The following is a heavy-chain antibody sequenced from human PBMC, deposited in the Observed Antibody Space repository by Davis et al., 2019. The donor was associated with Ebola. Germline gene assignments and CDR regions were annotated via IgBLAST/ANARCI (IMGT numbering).Heavy chain of an antibody. CDR1: GYTFTSYG. CDR3: AVSQLYDSSGINGY. Sequence: ASVKVSCKASGYTFTSYGISWVRQAPGQGLEWMGWISAYNGNTNYAQKLQGRVTMTTDTSTSTAYMELRSLRSDDTAVYYCAVSQLYDSSGINGYWGQGTLVTVSS. J-gene: IGHJ4*02. CDR2: ISAYNGNT. V-gene: IGHV1-18*04. D-gene: IGHD3-22*01.